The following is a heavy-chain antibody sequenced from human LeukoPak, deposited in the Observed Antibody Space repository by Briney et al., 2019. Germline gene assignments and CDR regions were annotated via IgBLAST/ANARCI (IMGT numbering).Heavy chain of an antibody. Sequence: GGSLRLSCAASGFTFSRYGLHWVRQAPGKGLEWMAFIRDDGSTRYYADSVKGRFTVSRDNSKNTLYLQMDSLRTEDSAVYYCASDVSGWYEFDYWGQGTLVTVSS. V-gene: IGHV3-30*02. CDR2: IRDDGSTR. CDR1: GFTFSRYG. J-gene: IGHJ4*02. D-gene: IGHD6-19*01. CDR3: ASDVSGWYEFDY.